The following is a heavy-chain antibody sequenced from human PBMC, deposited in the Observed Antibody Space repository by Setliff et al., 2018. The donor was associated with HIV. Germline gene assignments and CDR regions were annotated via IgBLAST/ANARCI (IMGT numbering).Heavy chain of an antibody. J-gene: IGHJ4*02. Sequence: GASVKVSCKTSGGTFNTYPIAWVRQAPGQGLEWMGGIAPNLRMPNYIQKFKGRLTITADESTSTVYMELSSLTSEDTAVYYCARDRSLAHFDYWGQGTLVTVSS. CDR3: ARDRSLAHFDY. CDR2: IAPNLRMP. CDR1: GGTFNTYP. V-gene: IGHV1-69*10. D-gene: IGHD1-26*01.